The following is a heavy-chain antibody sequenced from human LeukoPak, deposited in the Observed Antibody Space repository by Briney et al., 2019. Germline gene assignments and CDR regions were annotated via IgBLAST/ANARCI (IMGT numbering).Heavy chain of an antibody. J-gene: IGHJ4*02. Sequence: GGTLRLSCAVSGVTLSTSAMAWVRQAPGGRPDWVSDIYSDSSDTYYADSVKGRFSISRDDSKNTLYLQMYSLRAEDTAAYYCAKRLNHNYFEYWGRGTLVTVSS. CDR2: IYSDSSDT. CDR1: GVTLSTSA. D-gene: IGHD6-19*01. CDR3: AKRLNHNYFEY. V-gene: IGHV3-23*03.